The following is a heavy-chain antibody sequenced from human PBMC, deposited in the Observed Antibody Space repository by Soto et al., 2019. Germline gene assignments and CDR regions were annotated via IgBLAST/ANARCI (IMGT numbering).Heavy chain of an antibody. CDR1: GGSISSGDYY. CDR2: IYYSGST. Sequence: SETLSLTCTVSGGSISSGDYYWSWIRQPPGKGLEWIGYIYYSGSTYYNPSLKSRVTISVDTSKNQFSLKLSSVTAADTAVYYFARDRVAIFGVVIPYYYGMDVWGQGTTVTVS. CDR3: ARDRVAIFGVVIPYYYGMDV. D-gene: IGHD3-3*01. J-gene: IGHJ6*02. V-gene: IGHV4-30-4*01.